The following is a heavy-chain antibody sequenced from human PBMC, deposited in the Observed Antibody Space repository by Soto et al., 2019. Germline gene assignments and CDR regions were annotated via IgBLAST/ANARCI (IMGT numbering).Heavy chain of an antibody. CDR3: ARLRGIAGAGTLYNWLGP. CDR1: GGSISSYY. D-gene: IGHD6-19*01. Sequence: SETLSLTCTVSGGSISSYYWSWIRQPPGKGLEWIGYIYYSGSTNYNPSLKSRVTISVDTSKNQFSLKLSSVTAADTAVYYCARLRGIAGAGTLYNWLGPWGQGTLVTVSS. CDR2: IYYSGST. V-gene: IGHV4-59*01. J-gene: IGHJ5*02.